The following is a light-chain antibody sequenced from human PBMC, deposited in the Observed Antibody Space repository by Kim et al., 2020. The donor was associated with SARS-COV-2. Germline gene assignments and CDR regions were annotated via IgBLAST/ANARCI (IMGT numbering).Light chain of an antibody. J-gene: IGKJ2*01. CDR3: QQYGSPPQT. CDR1: QTVTSSY. Sequence: SPGERATTSCRASQTVTSSYLDWYQHKPGQAPSLLIYGASRRATAVSDRFSGSGSGTEFTLTISRLEPEDFAVYYCQQYGSPPQTFGQGTKLEI. CDR2: GAS. V-gene: IGKV3-20*01.